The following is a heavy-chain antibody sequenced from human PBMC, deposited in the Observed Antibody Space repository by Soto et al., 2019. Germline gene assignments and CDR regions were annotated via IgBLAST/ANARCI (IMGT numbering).Heavy chain of an antibody. CDR2: IDPSDSYT. Sequence: PGESLKISCKGSGYSFTSYWISWVRQMPGKGLEWMGRIDPSDSYTNYSPSFQGHVTISADKSISTAYLQWSSLKASDTAMYYCARHGNRIAAGTPNWFDPWGQGTLVTVPS. CDR3: ARHGNRIAAGTPNWFDP. CDR1: GYSFTSYW. J-gene: IGHJ5*02. D-gene: IGHD6-13*01. V-gene: IGHV5-10-1*01.